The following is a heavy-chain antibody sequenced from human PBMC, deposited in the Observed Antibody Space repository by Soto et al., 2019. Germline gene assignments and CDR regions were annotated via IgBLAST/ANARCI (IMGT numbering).Heavy chain of an antibody. V-gene: IGHV4-4*07. CDR2: IYTGGST. CDR3: ARANVGPPGGGSWTMPFDF. CDR1: GGSVSNYY. J-gene: IGHJ4*02. Sequence: QVQLQESGPGLVKPSETLSLTCSVSGGSVSNYYWSWFRQPAGKGLEWIGRIYTGGSTNYNPSLKSRVTLSVDTPKNQFSLRLTSVTAADTAVYYCARANVGPPGGGSWTMPFDFWGQGTLVTVSS. D-gene: IGHD2-15*01.